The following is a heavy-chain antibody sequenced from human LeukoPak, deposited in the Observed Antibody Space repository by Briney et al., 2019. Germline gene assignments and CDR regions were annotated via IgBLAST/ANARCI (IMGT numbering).Heavy chain of an antibody. V-gene: IGHV4-59*01. CDR2: IYKSGST. Sequence: SETLSLTCTVSGGSISSYYWSWIRQPPGKGLGWIGYIYKSGSTNYKPSLKSRVKISVDTSKNKLYLKMRSVSAADMGVYYCARGNSSSEVFDIWGQGTMVTVSS. D-gene: IGHD6-6*01. J-gene: IGHJ3*02. CDR1: GGSISSYY. CDR3: ARGNSSSEVFDI.